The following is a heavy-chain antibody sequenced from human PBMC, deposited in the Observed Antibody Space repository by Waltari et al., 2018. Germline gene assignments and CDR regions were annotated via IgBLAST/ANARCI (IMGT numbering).Heavy chain of an antibody. D-gene: IGHD1-1*01. CDR1: GFTFDHYT. CDR2: VIWDGSST. J-gene: IGHJ4*02. V-gene: IGHV3-43*01. CDR3: ATSTGLHFFDF. Sequence: EVQLVESGGVVVQPGGSLRLSCAASGFTFDHYTMHWVRQAPGKGLEWVSLVIWDGSSTYYADSVKGRFTISRDNSKNSLYLQMNSLRTEDTALYYCATSTGLHFFDFWGQGTLVTVSS.